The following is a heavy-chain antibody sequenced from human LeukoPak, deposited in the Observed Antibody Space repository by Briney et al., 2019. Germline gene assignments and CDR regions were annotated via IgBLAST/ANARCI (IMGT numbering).Heavy chain of an antibody. CDR3: TRQGRGNDY. Sequence: GGSLRLSCAASGFTFSGSAMHWVRQASGKGLEWVGRIRSKANSYATAYAASVKGRFTISRDDSKNTAYLQMNSLKTEDTAVYYCTRQGRGNDYWGQGTQVTVSS. J-gene: IGHJ4*02. V-gene: IGHV3-73*01. D-gene: IGHD1-1*01. CDR1: GFTFSGSA. CDR2: IRSKANSYAT.